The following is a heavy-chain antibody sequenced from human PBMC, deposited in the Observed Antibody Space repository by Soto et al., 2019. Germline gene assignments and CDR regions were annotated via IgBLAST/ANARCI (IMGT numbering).Heavy chain of an antibody. CDR2: TRNKANSYTT. Sequence: GGSLRLSCAASGFTFSDHYMDWVRQAPGKGLEWVGRTRNKANSYTTEYAASVKGRFTISRDDSKNSLYLQMNSLKTEDTAVYYCARVGILEWLPLDYWGQGTLVTVSS. CDR3: ARVGILEWLPLDY. D-gene: IGHD3-3*01. V-gene: IGHV3-72*01. J-gene: IGHJ4*02. CDR1: GFTFSDHY.